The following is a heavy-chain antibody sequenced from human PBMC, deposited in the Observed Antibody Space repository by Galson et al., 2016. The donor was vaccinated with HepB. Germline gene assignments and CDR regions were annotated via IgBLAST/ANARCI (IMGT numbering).Heavy chain of an antibody. CDR2: ISYDGSNK. CDR3: VRTATSYYYGSRSLPEAFDI. J-gene: IGHJ3*02. CDR1: GFTFSSYG. V-gene: IGHV3-30*03. Sequence: SLRLSCAASGFTFSSYGIHWVRQTPGKGLEWVAVISYDGSNKYYGDSVQGRFTISRDNSKNTLYLQMNSLRAEDTAVYYCVRTATSYYYGSRSLPEAFDIWGQGTMVTVSS. D-gene: IGHD3-10*01.